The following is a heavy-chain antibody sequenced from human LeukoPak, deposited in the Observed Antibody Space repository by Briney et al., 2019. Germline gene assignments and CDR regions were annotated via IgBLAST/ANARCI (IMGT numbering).Heavy chain of an antibody. J-gene: IGHJ3*02. V-gene: IGHV3-48*04. CDR1: GFSFSIYR. CDR2: IHLSGAPI. D-gene: IGHD1-26*01. Sequence: GGSLRLSCAASGFSFSIYRMNWVRQAPGKGPEWIAYIHLSGAPIHYAEPVKGRFSISRDNVNNALYLQMDSLRAEDTAVYYCARQIVGATGGAFDIWGQGTMVTVSS. CDR3: ARQIVGATGGAFDI.